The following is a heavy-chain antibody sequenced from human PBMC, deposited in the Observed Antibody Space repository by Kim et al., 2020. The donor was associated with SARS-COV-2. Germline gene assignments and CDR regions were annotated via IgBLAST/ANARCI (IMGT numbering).Heavy chain of an antibody. V-gene: IGHV3-9*01. CDR2: ISWNSGSI. CDR1: GFTFDDYA. D-gene: IGHD3-9*01. CDR3: AKSYYDILTGVTPYFDY. J-gene: IGHJ4*02. Sequence: GGSLRLSCAASGFTFDDYAIHWVRQAPGKGLEWVSGISWNSGSIGYADSVKGRFTISRDNAKNSLYLQMNSLRAEDTALYYCAKSYYDILTGVTPYFDYWGQGPWSPSPQ.